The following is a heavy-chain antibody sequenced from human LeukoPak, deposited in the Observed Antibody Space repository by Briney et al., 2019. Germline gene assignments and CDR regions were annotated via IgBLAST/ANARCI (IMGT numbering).Heavy chain of an antibody. Sequence: SETLSLTCTVSGGSMTTHHWNWIRQTPGKGLEWVGYVFDSGRTKENPSLKSRVTLSADTSKNQLSLRLSSVTAADTAVYYCTTIKRGNIFGYFDFWGQGILVTVSS. CDR3: TTIKRGNIFGYFDF. CDR2: VFDSGRT. CDR1: GGSMTTHH. J-gene: IGHJ4*02. V-gene: IGHV4-59*11. D-gene: IGHD5-18*01.